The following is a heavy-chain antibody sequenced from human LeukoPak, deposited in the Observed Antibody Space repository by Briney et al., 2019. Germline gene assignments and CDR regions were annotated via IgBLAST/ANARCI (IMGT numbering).Heavy chain of an antibody. CDR3: AQNGQSGFSFDP. V-gene: IGHV4-34*01. CDR2: GSDVGGA. J-gene: IGHJ5*02. Sequence: SETLSLTCAVYGASLNGHYWSWIRQPPGKGLEWIGEGSDVGGAKYNPSLKSRVTISADTSKNQFSLKLSSVTAADTAVYYCAQNGQSGFSFDPWGQGTLVTVSS. CDR1: GASLNGHY. D-gene: IGHD2-8*01.